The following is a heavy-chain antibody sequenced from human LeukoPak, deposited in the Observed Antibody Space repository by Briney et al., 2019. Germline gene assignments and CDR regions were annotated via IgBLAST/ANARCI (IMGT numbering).Heavy chain of an antibody. CDR2: ISYDGSNK. V-gene: IGHV3-30-3*01. CDR3: ALKFCSAGHCSHRFDF. Sequence: GRSLRLSCAASGFTFSSYAMHWVRQAPGKGLEWVAVISYDGSNKYYADSVKGRFTISRDNSKNTLYLQMNSLRAEDTAVYYCALKFCSAGHCSHRFDFWGQGTLVTVSS. J-gene: IGHJ4*02. CDR1: GFTFSSYA. D-gene: IGHD2-15*01.